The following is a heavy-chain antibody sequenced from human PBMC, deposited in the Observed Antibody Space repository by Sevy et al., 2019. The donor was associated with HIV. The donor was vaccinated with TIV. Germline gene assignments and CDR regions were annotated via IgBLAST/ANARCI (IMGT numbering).Heavy chain of an antibody. J-gene: IGHJ4*02. D-gene: IGHD6-6*01. CDR1: GGSFSGYY. V-gene: IGHV4-34*01. CDR3: ARRGGLYSSSSSFFDY. Sequence: SETLSLTCAVYGGSFSGYYWSWTRQPPGKGLEWIGEINHSGSTNYNPTLKSRVTISVDTSKNQFSLKLSSVTAADTAVYYCARRGGLYSSSSSFFDYWGQGTLVTVSS. CDR2: INHSGST.